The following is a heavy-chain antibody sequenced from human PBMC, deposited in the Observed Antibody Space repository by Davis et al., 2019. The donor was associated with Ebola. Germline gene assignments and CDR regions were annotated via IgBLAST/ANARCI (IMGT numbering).Heavy chain of an antibody. V-gene: IGHV1-8*02. Sequence: AASVKVSCKASGYTFTSYAMHWVRQAPGQGLEWMGWMNPNSGNTGYAQKFQGRVTMTRDTSISTAYMELSGLGSDDTAVYYCARSIQVLGATGPGYWGQGTRVTVSS. CDR2: MNPNSGNT. CDR3: ARSIQVLGATGPGY. D-gene: IGHD1-26*01. CDR1: GYTFTSYA. J-gene: IGHJ4*02.